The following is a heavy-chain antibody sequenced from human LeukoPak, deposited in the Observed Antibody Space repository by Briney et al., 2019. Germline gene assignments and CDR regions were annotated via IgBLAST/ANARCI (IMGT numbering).Heavy chain of an antibody. Sequence: PGRSLRLSCAASGFTFSSYAMHWVRQAPGKGLEWVAVISYDGSNKYYADSVKGRFTISSDNSKNTLYLQMNSLRAEDTAVYYCARRGRDSSGYYVSYFDYWGQGTLVTVSS. D-gene: IGHD3-22*01. CDR3: ARRGRDSSGYYVSYFDY. V-gene: IGHV3-30-3*01. CDR2: ISYDGSNK. J-gene: IGHJ4*02. CDR1: GFTFSSYA.